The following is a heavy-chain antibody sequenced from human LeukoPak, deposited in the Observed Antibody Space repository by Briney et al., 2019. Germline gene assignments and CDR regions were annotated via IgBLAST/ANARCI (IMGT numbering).Heavy chain of an antibody. Sequence: GGSLRLSCAASGFTFSSYWMSWVRQAPGKGLEWVANIKQDGSDKYYVDSVKGRFTISRDNAKNSLYLQMNSLRAEDTAVYYCARVTVTTFSPTDYMDVWGKGTTVTISS. CDR3: ARVTVTTFSPTDYMDV. D-gene: IGHD4-17*01. CDR1: GFTFSSYW. V-gene: IGHV3-7*01. CDR2: IKQDGSDK. J-gene: IGHJ6*03.